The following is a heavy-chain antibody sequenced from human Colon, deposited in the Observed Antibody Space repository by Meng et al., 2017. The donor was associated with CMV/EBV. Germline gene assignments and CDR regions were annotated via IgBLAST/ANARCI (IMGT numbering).Heavy chain of an antibody. CDR3: ARRDSRYGSPSRRDYSFFEMDV. CDR2: IYWNDDK. J-gene: IGHJ6*02. D-gene: IGHD6-6*01. CDR1: GFSHNTTGVS. V-gene: IGHV2-5*01. Sequence: SGPTLVKPTQTLTLTCTFSGFSHNTTGVSVGWIRQPPGKALEWLAYIYWNDDKRYSPSLNSRLTITRDTSKNQVVLTMTNMDPVDTATYYCARRDSRYGSPSRRDYSFFEMDVWGQGTTVTVSS.